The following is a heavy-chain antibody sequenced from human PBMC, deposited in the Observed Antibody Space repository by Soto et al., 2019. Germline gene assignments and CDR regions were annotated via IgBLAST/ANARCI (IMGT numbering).Heavy chain of an antibody. CDR2: IYNSGST. D-gene: IGHD5-18*01. J-gene: IGHJ4*02. CDR1: GGSLGSYD. V-gene: IGHV4-59*01. CDR3: ARVSAVCMVRRMVRAIVY. Sequence: SGNLDITCTVYGGSLGSYDWSWIGQPPGKGLEWIANIYNSGSTNYNPSLKSRVTISVDTSKNQFSLRLSSLTAADTAVYYCARVSAVCMVRRMVRAIVYWGPG.